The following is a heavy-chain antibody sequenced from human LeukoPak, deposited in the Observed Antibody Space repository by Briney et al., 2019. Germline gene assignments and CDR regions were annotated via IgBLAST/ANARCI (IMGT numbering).Heavy chain of an antibody. CDR1: GFTFSSYS. J-gene: IGHJ4*02. Sequence: PGGSLRLSCAASGFTFSSYSMNWVRQAPGKGLEWVSSISSSSSYIYYADSVKGRFTISRDNAKNSLYLQMNSLRAEDTAVYYCARDGCSSTSCEYYFGYWGQGTLVTVSS. CDR2: ISSSSSYI. V-gene: IGHV3-21*01. D-gene: IGHD2-2*01. CDR3: ARDGCSSTSCEYYFGY.